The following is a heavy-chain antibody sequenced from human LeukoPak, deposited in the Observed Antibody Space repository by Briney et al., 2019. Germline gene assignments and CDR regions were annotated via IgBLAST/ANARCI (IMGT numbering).Heavy chain of an antibody. CDR2: INHSGST. V-gene: IGHV4-34*01. D-gene: IGHD4-17*01. J-gene: IGHJ2*01. Sequence: PSETLSLTCAVYGGSFSGYYWSWIRQPPGKGLEWIGEINHSGSTNYNPSLKSRVTTSIDTSKNQFSLKLSSVTAADTAVYYCARAPQSDYGTHWYFDLWGRGTLVTVSS. CDR3: ARAPQSDYGTHWYFDL. CDR1: GGSFSGYY.